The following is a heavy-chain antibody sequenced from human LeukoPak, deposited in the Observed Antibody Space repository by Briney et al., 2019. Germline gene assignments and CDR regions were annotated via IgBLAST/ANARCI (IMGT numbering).Heavy chain of an antibody. Sequence: PSETLSLTCAVNGGSFSGYYWSWIRQPPGKGLEWIGEINHSGSTNYNPSLKSRVTISVDTSKNQFSLKLSSVTAADTAVYYCARSRPTGSWHGAFVDYWGQGTLVTVSS. CDR2: INHSGST. CDR1: GGSFSGYY. D-gene: IGHD6-13*01. CDR3: ARSRPTGSWHGAFVDY. V-gene: IGHV4-34*01. J-gene: IGHJ4*02.